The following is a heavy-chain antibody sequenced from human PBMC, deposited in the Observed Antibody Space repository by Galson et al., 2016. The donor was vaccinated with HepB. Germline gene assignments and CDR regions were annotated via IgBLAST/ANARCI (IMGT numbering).Heavy chain of an antibody. CDR1: GGSISSGGYY. J-gene: IGHJ5*02. Sequence: SETLSLTCTVSGGSISSGGYYWSWIRQPPGKGLEWIGYIYYTGNTNYNPSLKSRVTISVDTSKNQFSLKLTSVTAADTAVYYCARFASTVTFNWFDPWGQGTLVTVSS. CDR3: ARFASTVTFNWFDP. D-gene: IGHD4-17*01. CDR2: IYYTGNT. V-gene: IGHV4-61*08.